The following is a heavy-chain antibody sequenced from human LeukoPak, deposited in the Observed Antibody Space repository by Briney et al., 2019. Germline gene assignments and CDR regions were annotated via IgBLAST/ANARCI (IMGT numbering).Heavy chain of an antibody. D-gene: IGHD1-7*01. J-gene: IGHJ4*02. Sequence: GGSLRLSCAASGFTFSSYWMDWVRQAPGKGLVWVSRINSDGSSTSYADSVKGRFTISRDNAKNTLYLQMNSLRAEDTAVYYCARGSAPLELFDYWGQGTLVTVSS. V-gene: IGHV3-74*01. CDR1: GFTFSSYW. CDR3: ARGSAPLELFDY. CDR2: INSDGSST.